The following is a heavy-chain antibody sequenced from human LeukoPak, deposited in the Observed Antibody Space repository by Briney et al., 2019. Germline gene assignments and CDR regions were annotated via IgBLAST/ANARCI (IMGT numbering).Heavy chain of an antibody. CDR1: GGSISSYY. CDR2: IYYSGST. CDR3: ARVRDYYDSSGLLYYFDY. V-gene: IGHV4-59*01. Sequence: SETLSLTCTVSGGSISSYYWSWIRQPPGKGLEWIGYIYYSGSTNYNPSLKSRVTISVDTSKNQFSLRLSSVTAADTAVYYCARVRDYYDSSGLLYYFDYWGQGTLVTVSS. D-gene: IGHD3-22*01. J-gene: IGHJ4*02.